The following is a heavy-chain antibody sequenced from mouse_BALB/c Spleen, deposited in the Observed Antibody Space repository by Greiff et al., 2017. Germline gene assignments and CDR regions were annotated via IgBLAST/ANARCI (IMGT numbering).Heavy chain of an antibody. CDR1: GYSITSDYA. V-gene: IGHV3-2*02. Sequence: EVKLVESGPGLVKPSQSLSLTCTVTGYSITSDYAWNWIRQFPGNKLEWMGYISYSGSTSYNPSLKSRISITRDTSKNQFFLQLNSVTTEDTATYYCARYQLGLRAWFAYWGQGTLVTVSA. D-gene: IGHD3-1*01. CDR3: ARYQLGLRAWFAY. CDR2: ISYSGST. J-gene: IGHJ3*01.